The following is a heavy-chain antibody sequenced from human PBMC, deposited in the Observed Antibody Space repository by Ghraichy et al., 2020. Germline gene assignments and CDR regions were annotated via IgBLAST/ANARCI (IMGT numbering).Heavy chain of an antibody. J-gene: IGHJ4*02. V-gene: IGHV3-23*01. D-gene: IGHD6-6*01. CDR2: ISGSGGST. Sequence: LSLTCAASGFTFSSYAMSWVRQAPGKGLEWVSVISGSGGSTYYADSVKGRFTISRDNSKNTLYLQMNSLRAEDTAVYYCAKDQHYISSSTFDFWGQGTLVTVSS. CDR1: GFTFSSYA. CDR3: AKDQHYISSSTFDF.